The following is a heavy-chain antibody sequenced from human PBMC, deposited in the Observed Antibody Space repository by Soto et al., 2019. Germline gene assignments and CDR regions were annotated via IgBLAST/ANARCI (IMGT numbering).Heavy chain of an antibody. D-gene: IGHD3-22*01. CDR2: ISAYNGNT. CDR3: ARYGYDSSGYKYGAFDY. Sequence: ASVKVSCKASGYTFTSYGISWVRQAPGQGLEWMGWISAYNGNTNYAQKLQGRVTMTTDTSTRTVYMELRSLRSDDTAVYYCARYGYDSSGYKYGAFDYWGQGTLVTVSS. V-gene: IGHV1-18*01. CDR1: GYTFTSYG. J-gene: IGHJ4*02.